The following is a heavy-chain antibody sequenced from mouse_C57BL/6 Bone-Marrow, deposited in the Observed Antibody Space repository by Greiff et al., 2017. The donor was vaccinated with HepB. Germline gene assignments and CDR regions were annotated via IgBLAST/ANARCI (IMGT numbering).Heavy chain of an antibody. D-gene: IGHD2-3*01. V-gene: IGHV3-8*01. Sequence: ESGPGLAKPSQTLSLTCSVTGYSITSDYWNWIRKFPGNKLEYMGYISYSGSTYYNPSLKSRISITRDTSKNQYYLQFNSVTTEDTATYYCAREVYDGYWYFDVWGTGTTVTVSS. J-gene: IGHJ1*03. CDR2: ISYSGST. CDR1: GYSITSDY. CDR3: AREVYDGYWYFDV.